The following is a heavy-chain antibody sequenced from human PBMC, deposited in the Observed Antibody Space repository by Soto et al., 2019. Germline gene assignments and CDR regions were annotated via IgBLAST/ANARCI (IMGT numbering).Heavy chain of an antibody. D-gene: IGHD4-4*01. V-gene: IGHV1-18*01. CDR1: GYTFTSYG. CDR3: ARDREETTVNTGHFY. J-gene: IGHJ4*02. Sequence: ASVKISCKASGYTFTSYGISWVRQAPGQGLEWMGWISAYNGNTNYAQKLQGRVTMTTDTSTSTAYMELRSLRSDDTAVYYCARDREETTVNTGHFYWGQGTLVTVSS. CDR2: ISAYNGNT.